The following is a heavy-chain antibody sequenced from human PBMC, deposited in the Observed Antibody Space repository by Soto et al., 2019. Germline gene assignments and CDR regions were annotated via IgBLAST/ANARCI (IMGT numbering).Heavy chain of an antibody. J-gene: IGHJ4*02. CDR3: ARSFGWYAIDY. CDR1: GGSISSSHF. CDR2: ISHSGSV. V-gene: IGHV4-4*02. D-gene: IGHD6-19*01. Sequence: QVLLQESGPGLVQPSGTLSLSCAVSGGSISSSHFWGWVRQPPGKGLEWVGDISHSGSVNYNPSLKSPVTISIDKSKNPFSLQLNSVTAADTAVYYCARSFGWYAIDYWGQGTLVIVSS.